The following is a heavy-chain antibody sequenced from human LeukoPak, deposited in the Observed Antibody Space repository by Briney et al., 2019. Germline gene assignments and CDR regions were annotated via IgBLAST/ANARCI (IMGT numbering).Heavy chain of an antibody. V-gene: IGHV4-39*01. CDR3: ARYYDTSDYYDY. D-gene: IGHD3-22*01. Sequence: SETLFLTCTVSGGSISSPYYYWVWMRQPPGKGLEWIGTIYYSGTTYYNPSLKSRVTISLDTSKNQFSLGLSSVTAADTAVYYCARYYDTSDYYDYWGQGTLVTVSS. J-gene: IGHJ4*02. CDR1: GGSISSPYYY. CDR2: IYYSGTT.